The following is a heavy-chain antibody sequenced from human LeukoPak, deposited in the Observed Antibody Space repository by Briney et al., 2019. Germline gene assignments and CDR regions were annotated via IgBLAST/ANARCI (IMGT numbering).Heavy chain of an antibody. D-gene: IGHD5-18*01. V-gene: IGHV1-2*02. J-gene: IGHJ4*02. CDR3: ARERRGEHSSFAY. CDR1: GYTFTGYY. Sequence: ASVKVSCKASGYTFTGYYMHWVRQAPGQGLEWMGWISPNSGGTNYAQKFQGRVTMTRDTSISTAYMELSRLRSDDTAVYYCARERRGEHSSFAYWGQGALVTVSS. CDR2: ISPNSGGT.